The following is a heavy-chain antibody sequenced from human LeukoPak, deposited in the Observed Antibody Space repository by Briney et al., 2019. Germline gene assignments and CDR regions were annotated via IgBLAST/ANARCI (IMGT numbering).Heavy chain of an antibody. Sequence: ASVKVSCKASGYTFTSYGISWVRQAPGQGLEWMGWISAYTGNTNYAQKLQGRVTMTTDTSTSTAYMELRSLRSDDTAVYYCGRTRFWYYDSFVRPYYFDYWGQGTLVTVSS. CDR3: GRTRFWYYDSFVRPYYFDY. V-gene: IGHV1-18*01. CDR1: GYTFTSYG. CDR2: ISAYTGNT. D-gene: IGHD3-22*01. J-gene: IGHJ4*02.